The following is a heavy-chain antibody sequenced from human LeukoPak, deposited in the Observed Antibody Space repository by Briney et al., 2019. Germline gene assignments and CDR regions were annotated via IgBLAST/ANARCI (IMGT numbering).Heavy chain of an antibody. V-gene: IGHV3-23*01. Sequence: GGSLRLSCVGSGFTFSAYDMQWVRQAPGKGLEWVSGTSRSSGAHYTVSVKGRFTISRDNSKGTLCLQMDSLRAEDTAVYCCAQGGYFAFDLWGQGTMVTVSS. D-gene: IGHD2-2*03. CDR2: TSRSSGA. CDR3: AQGGYFAFDL. J-gene: IGHJ3*01. CDR1: GFTFSAYD.